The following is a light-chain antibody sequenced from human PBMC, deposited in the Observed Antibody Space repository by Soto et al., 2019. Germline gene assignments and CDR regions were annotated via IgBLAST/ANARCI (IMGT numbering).Light chain of an antibody. CDR2: GAS. CDR1: QSVSSSY. CDR3: HEDGSLYT. J-gene: IGKJ2*01. V-gene: IGKV3-20*01. Sequence: EMALTQSPGTLSLSPGERATLSCRASQSVSSSYLAWYQQKPGQAPRLLIYGASSTATGIPDRLSGSGSGTDFSLTISRLEPEGFAVYYCHEDGSLYTLGQGTKLDIK.